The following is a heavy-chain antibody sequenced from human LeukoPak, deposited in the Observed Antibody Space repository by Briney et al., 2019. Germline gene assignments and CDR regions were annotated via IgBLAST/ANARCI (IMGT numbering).Heavy chain of an antibody. CDR2: IYTSGST. CDR1: GGSISSGSYY. V-gene: IGHV4-61*02. J-gene: IGHJ3*02. CDR3: ACLTTAEAFDI. Sequence: SETLSLTCTVSGGSISSGSYYWSWIRQPAGKGLEWIGRIYTSGSTNYNPSLKSRVTISVDTSKNQFSLKLSSVTAADTAVYFCACLTTAEAFDIWGQGTMVTVSS. D-gene: IGHD3-22*01.